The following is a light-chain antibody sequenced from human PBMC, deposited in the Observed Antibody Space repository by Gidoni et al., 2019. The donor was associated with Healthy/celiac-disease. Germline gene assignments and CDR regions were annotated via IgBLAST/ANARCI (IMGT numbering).Light chain of an antibody. V-gene: IGLV1-40*01. CDR2: GNS. J-gene: IGLJ3*02. CDR1: SSNIGAGYD. Sequence: SVLTHPPSVSGAPGQRVTIPCTGSSSNIGAGYDVHWYQQLPGTAPKLLIYGNSNRPSGVPDRFSGSKSGTSASLAITGLQAEDEADYYCQSYDSSLRGVFGGGTKLTVL. CDR3: QSYDSSLRGV.